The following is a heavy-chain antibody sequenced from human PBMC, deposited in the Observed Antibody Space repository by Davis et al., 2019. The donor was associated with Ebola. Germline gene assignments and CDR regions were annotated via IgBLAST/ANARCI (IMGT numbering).Heavy chain of an antibody. CDR1: GFTFSSYW. CDR2: IKQDGSEK. J-gene: IGHJ4*02. D-gene: IGHD2-8*02. CDR3: ARDRGYCSGGACYRLLDY. Sequence: LSLTCAASGFTFSSYWMNWVRQAPGKGLEWVAIIKQDGSEKYYVDSVKGRFTISRDNAKNSLFLQMDSLRAEDTAVYYCARDRGYCSGGACYRLLDYWGQGTLVTVSS. V-gene: IGHV3-7*01.